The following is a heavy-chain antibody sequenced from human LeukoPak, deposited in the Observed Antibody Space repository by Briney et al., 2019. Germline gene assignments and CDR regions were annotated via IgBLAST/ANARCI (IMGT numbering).Heavy chain of an antibody. D-gene: IGHD3-22*01. CDR3: ARVLGSSGYYYSRFDY. CDR1: GFTFSSYW. J-gene: IGHJ4*02. V-gene: IGHV4-34*01. CDR2: INHSGST. Sequence: GSLRLSCAASGFTFSSYWMSWIRQPPGKGLEWIGEINHSGSTNYNPSLKSRVTISVDTSKSQFSLKLSSVTAADTAVYYCARVLGSSGYYYSRFDYWGQGTLVTVSS.